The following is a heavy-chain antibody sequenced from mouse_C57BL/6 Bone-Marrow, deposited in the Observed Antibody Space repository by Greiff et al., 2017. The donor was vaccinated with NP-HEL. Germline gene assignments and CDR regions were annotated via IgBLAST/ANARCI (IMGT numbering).Heavy chain of an antibody. CDR3: ASHDGYYDFDV. D-gene: IGHD2-3*01. Sequence: EVKLVESGGGLVKPGGSLKLSCAASGFTFSSYAMSWVRQAPEKRLEWVATISDGGSYTYYPDNVKGRFTISRDNAKNNLYLQMSHLKSEDTAMYYCASHDGYYDFDVWGTGTTVTVSS. CDR1: GFTFSSYA. V-gene: IGHV5-4*03. J-gene: IGHJ1*03. CDR2: ISDGGSYT.